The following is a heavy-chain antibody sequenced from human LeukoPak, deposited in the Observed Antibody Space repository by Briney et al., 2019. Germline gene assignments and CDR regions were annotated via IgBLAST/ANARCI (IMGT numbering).Heavy chain of an antibody. V-gene: IGHV3-21*01. D-gene: IGHD4-17*01. Sequence: GGSLRLSCAASGFTFSSYSMNWVRQAPGKGLEWVSSISSSSSYIYYADSVKGRFTISRDNAKNSLYLQMNSLRAEDTVVYYCARKTLTTVTTGGYDYWGQGTLVTVSP. CDR3: ARKTLTTVTTGGYDY. CDR1: GFTFSSYS. CDR2: ISSSSSYI. J-gene: IGHJ4*02.